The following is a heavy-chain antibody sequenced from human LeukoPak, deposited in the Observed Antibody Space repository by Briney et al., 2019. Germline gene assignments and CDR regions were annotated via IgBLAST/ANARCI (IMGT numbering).Heavy chain of an antibody. J-gene: IGHJ3*02. CDR1: GFTFSSYS. CDR2: ISSSSTI. D-gene: IGHD7-27*01. CDR3: ARVVLGRDDAFDI. V-gene: IGHV3-48*01. Sequence: GGSLRLSCAASGFTFSSYSMNWVRQAPGKGLEWVSYISSSSTIYYADSVKGRFTISRDNAKNSLYLQMNSLRAEDTAVYYCARVVLGRDDAFDIWGQGTMVTVSS.